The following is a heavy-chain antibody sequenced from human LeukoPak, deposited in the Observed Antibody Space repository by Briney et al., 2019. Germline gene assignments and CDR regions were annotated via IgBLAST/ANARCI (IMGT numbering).Heavy chain of an antibody. CDR3: ARHGRGPEGPLLPADY. Sequence: SETLFLTCAVYGGSFSGYYWSWIRQPPGKGLEWIGEINHSGSTNYNPSLKSRVTISVDTSKNQFSLKLSSVTAADTAVYYCARHGRGPEGPLLPADYWGQGTLVTASS. D-gene: IGHD2-15*01. CDR1: GGSFSGYY. V-gene: IGHV4-34*01. CDR2: INHSGST. J-gene: IGHJ4*02.